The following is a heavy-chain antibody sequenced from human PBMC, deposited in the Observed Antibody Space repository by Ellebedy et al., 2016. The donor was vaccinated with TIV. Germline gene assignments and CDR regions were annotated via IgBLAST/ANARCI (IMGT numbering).Heavy chain of an antibody. CDR2: IIPIFGTA. V-gene: IGHV1-69*06. CDR3: ARGIVVAAEGDLSTHWYFDL. CDR1: GGTFSSYA. Sequence: SVKVSCXASGGTFSSYAISWVRQAPGQGLEWMGGIIPIFGTANYAQKFQGRVTITADKSTSTAYMELSSLRSEDTAVYYCARGIVVAAEGDLSTHWYFDLWGRGTLVTVSS. D-gene: IGHD3-22*01. J-gene: IGHJ2*01.